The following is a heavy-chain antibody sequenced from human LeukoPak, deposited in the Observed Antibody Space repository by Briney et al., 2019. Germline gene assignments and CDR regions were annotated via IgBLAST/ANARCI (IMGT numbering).Heavy chain of an antibody. D-gene: IGHD3-22*01. CDR1: GFTFSSYG. V-gene: IGHV3-30*03. J-gene: IGHJ4*02. CDR3: AREGNSGYYPY. Sequence: PGRSLRLSCAASGFTFSSYGMHWVRQAPGKGLEWVAVISYDGSNKYYADSVKGRFTISRDNSKNTLYLQMSSLRAEDTAMYYCAREGNSGYYPYWGQGILVTVSS. CDR2: ISYDGSNK.